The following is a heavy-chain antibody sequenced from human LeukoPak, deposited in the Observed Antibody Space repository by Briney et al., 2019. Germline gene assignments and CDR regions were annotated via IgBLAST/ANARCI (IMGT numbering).Heavy chain of an antibody. CDR1: GFTFSSYA. CDR2: ISGSGGST. D-gene: IGHD5-12*01. CDR3: AKARRGYSGYDPRIAVAGPFY. V-gene: IGHV3-23*01. J-gene: IGHJ4*02. Sequence: GGSLRLSCAASGFTFSSYAMSWVRQAPGKGLEWVSAISGSGGSTYYADSVKGRFTISRDNSKNTLYLQMNSLRAEDTAVYYCAKARRGYSGYDPRIAVAGPFYWGQGTLVTVSS.